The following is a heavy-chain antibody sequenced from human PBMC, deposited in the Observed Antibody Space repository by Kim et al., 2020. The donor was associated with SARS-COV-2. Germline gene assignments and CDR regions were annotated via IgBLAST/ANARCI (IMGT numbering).Heavy chain of an antibody. CDR1: GFTFSSYG. J-gene: IGHJ4*02. CDR3: AKPDSSGYRRFDY. D-gene: IGHD3-22*01. CDR2: IWYDGSNK. Sequence: GGSLRLSCAASGFTFSSYGMHWVRQAPGKGLEWVAVIWYDGSNKYYADSVKGRFTISRDNSKNTLYLQMNSLRAEDTAVYYCAKPDSSGYRRFDYWGQGTLVTVSS. V-gene: IGHV3-33*06.